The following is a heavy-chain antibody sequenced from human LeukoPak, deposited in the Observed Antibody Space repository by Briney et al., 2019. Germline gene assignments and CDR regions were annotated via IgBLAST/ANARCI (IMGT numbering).Heavy chain of an antibody. V-gene: IGHV3-23*01. D-gene: IGHD6-13*01. CDR3: ATTGYSSRNY. Sequence: GGSLRLSCAASGFTFSSYAMSWVRQAPGKGLEWVSGFSVSDETTYYADSVKGRFTISRDNSKNTLYLQINSLRAEDTAVYYCATTGYSSRNYWGQGTLVTVSS. CDR1: GFTFSSYA. CDR2: FSVSDETT. J-gene: IGHJ4*02.